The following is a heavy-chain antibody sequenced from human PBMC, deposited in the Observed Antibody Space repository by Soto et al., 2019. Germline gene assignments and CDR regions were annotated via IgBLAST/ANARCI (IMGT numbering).Heavy chain of an antibody. Sequence: SVKVSCKASGFTFTSSAVQWVRQARGQRLEWIGWIGVGSGNRHYAQKFQERVTITRDMSTNTAYMELSSLRSEDTAVYYCAVLGVNFDHWGQGTLVTVSS. J-gene: IGHJ4*02. CDR1: GFTFTSSA. CDR3: AVLGVNFDH. D-gene: IGHD2-8*01. CDR2: IGVGSGNR. V-gene: IGHV1-58*01.